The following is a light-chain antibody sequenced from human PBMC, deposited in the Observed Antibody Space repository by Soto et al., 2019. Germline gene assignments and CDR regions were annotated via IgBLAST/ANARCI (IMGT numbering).Light chain of an antibody. CDR1: HSVSSN. V-gene: IGKV3-15*01. J-gene: IGKJ2*01. CDR2: GAP. Sequence: EIVMTQSPATLSVSPGERATLSCRASHSVSSNLAWYQQKPGQAPRLLIYGAPTRATGIPARFSGSGSGTVFTLTISSLQSEDFAVYYCQQYNNWPPVTFGQGTKLEIK. CDR3: QQYNNWPPVT.